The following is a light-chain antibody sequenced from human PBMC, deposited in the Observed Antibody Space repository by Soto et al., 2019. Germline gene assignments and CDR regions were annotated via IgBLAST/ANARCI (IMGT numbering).Light chain of an antibody. CDR1: QSVLYSSNNKNY. V-gene: IGKV4-1*01. CDR2: WAS. J-gene: IGKJ1*01. CDR3: QQYNSAPQT. Sequence: DIVMTQSPDSLAVSLGERATINCRSSQSVLYSSNNKNYLAWYQQKPGQPPKLLIYWASTRASGVPDRFRGSESGTDFTLTISSLQAEDVAVYYCQQYNSAPQTFGQGTKVEIK.